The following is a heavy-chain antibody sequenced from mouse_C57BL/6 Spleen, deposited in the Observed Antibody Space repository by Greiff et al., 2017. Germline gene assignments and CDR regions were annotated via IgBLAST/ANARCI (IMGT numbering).Heavy chain of an antibody. Sequence: EVQLQQSGPELVKPGASVKMSCKASGYTFTDYNMHWVKQSHGKSLEWIGYINPNNGGTSYNQKFKGKATLTVNKSSSTAYMELRSLTSEDSAVYYCARSRVYYGSSLAWFAYWGQGTLVTVSA. CDR2: INPNNGGT. V-gene: IGHV1-22*01. D-gene: IGHD1-1*01. CDR3: ARSRVYYGSSLAWFAY. J-gene: IGHJ3*01. CDR1: GYTFTDYN.